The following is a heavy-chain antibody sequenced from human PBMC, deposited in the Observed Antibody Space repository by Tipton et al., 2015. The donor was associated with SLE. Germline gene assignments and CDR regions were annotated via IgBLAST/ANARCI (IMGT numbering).Heavy chain of an antibody. Sequence: TLSLTCAVYGGSFSGYYWSWIRQPPGKGLEWIGYIYYSGSTYYNPSLKSRVTISVDTSKNQFSLKLSSVTAADTAVYYCARPGMAERYFDLWGRGTLVTVSS. J-gene: IGHJ2*01. D-gene: IGHD5-24*01. CDR2: IYYSGST. CDR3: ARPGMAERYFDL. CDR1: GGSFSGYY. V-gene: IGHV4-59*08.